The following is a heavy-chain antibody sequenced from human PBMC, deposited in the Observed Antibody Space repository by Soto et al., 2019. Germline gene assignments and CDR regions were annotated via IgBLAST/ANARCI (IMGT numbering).Heavy chain of an antibody. D-gene: IGHD1-26*01. CDR1: GGSISSSNYH. J-gene: IGHJ4*02. Sequence: SETLALTCTVSGGSISSSNYHWGWIRQPPGKGLEWIGSMYYSGSTYYNPSLKSRVTISVDTSKNQFSLKLTSVTAADTAVYHSARHVGNSPPGSWGQGTLVXVS. CDR2: MYYSGST. CDR3: ARHVGNSPPGS. V-gene: IGHV4-39*01.